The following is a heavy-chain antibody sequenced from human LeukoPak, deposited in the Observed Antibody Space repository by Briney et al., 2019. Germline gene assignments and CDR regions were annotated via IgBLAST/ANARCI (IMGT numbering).Heavy chain of an antibody. V-gene: IGHV4-59*01. CDR3: ARGSYYDFWSGYYKMGNYYGMDV. J-gene: IGHJ6*02. Sequence: SETLSLTCTVSGGSISSYYWSWIRQPPGKGLEWIGYIYYSGSTNYNPSLKSRVTISVDTSKNQFSLKLSSVTAADTAVYYCARGSYYDFWSGYYKMGNYYGMDVWGQGTTATVSS. D-gene: IGHD3-3*01. CDR2: IYYSGST. CDR1: GGSISSYY.